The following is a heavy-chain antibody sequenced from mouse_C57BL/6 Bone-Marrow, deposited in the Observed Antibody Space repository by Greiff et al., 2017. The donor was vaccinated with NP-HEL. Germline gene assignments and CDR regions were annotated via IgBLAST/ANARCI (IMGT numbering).Heavy chain of an antibody. V-gene: IGHV1-50*01. CDR3: AYSNYDF. CDR2: IDPSDSYT. Sequence: QVQLKQSGAELVKPGASVKLSCKASGYTFTSYWMQWVKQRPGQGLEWIGEIDPSDSYTNYNQKFKGKSTLTVDTSSSTAYMQRSILTSEDSAVYYCAYSNYDFWGQATALTVSS. J-gene: IGHJ2*01. D-gene: IGHD2-5*01. CDR1: GYTFTSYW.